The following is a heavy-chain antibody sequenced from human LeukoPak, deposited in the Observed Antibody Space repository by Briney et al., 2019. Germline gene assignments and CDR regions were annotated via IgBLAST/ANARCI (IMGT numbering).Heavy chain of an antibody. CDR3: AKGSRGFDY. J-gene: IGHJ4*02. CDR2: LSGSDGSA. D-gene: IGHD3-22*01. CDR1: GFTFSNYG. V-gene: IGHV3-23*01. Sequence: GGSLRLSCAASGFTFSNYGMSWVRQAPGKGLEWVSALSGSDGSAYYADSVKGRFTISRGNSKNTLYLQMNSLRAEDTAVYYCAKGSRGFDYWGQGTLVTVSS.